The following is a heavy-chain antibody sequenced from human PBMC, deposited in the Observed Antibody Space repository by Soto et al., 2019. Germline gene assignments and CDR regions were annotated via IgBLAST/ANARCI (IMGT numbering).Heavy chain of an antibody. V-gene: IGHV4-61*01. J-gene: IGHJ6*02. CDR2: IYHSGTT. D-gene: IGHD4-17*01. CDR1: GGSFSSGSYY. Sequence: SETLSLTCTVSGGSFSSGSYYWSWIRQTPGKGLEWIGYIYHSGTTDYNPSLRSRVTISVDTSKNQFSLKLTSVTAADTAVYYCARDRYYGDYGYYYYGMDVWGQGTTVTVSS. CDR3: ARDRYYGDYGYYYYGMDV.